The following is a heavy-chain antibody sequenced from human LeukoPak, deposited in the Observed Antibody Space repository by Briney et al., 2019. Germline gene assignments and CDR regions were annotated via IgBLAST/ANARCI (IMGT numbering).Heavy chain of an antibody. J-gene: IGHJ3*02. Sequence: PSETLSLTCTVSGYSISSDYYWGWIRPPPGKGLEWIGEINHSGSTNYNPSLKSRVTISVDTSKNQFSLKLNSVTAADTAVYYCAKSNGYGLVDIWGQGTMVTVSS. CDR3: AKSNGYGLVDI. D-gene: IGHD3-10*01. CDR1: GYSISSDYY. CDR2: INHSGST. V-gene: IGHV4-38-2*02.